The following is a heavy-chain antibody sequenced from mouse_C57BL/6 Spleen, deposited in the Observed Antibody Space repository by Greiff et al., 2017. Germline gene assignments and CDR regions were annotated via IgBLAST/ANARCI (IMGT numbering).Heavy chain of an antibody. D-gene: IGHD4-1*01. CDR1: GYAFSSSW. CDR2: IYPGDGDT. CDR3: ATQGTGTSY. Sequence: LVEPGASVKISCKASGYAFSSSWMNWVKQRPGKGLEWIGRIYPGDGDTNYNGKFKGKATLTADKSSSTAYMQLSSLTSEDSAVYFCATQGTGTSYWGQGTTLTVSS. V-gene: IGHV1-82*01. J-gene: IGHJ2*01.